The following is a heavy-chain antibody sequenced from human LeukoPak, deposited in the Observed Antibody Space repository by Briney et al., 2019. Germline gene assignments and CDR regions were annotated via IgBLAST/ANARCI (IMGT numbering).Heavy chain of an antibody. CDR3: ARDPYSSGLYYFDY. CDR2: IIPIFGTA. Sequence: SVKVSCKASGGTFSSYAISWVRQAPGQGLEWMGGIIPIFGTANYAQKFQGRVTITADEFTNIAYMELSSLRSEDTAVYYCARDPYSSGLYYFDYWGQGTLVTVSS. V-gene: IGHV1-69*13. J-gene: IGHJ4*02. CDR1: GGTFSSYA. D-gene: IGHD6-19*01.